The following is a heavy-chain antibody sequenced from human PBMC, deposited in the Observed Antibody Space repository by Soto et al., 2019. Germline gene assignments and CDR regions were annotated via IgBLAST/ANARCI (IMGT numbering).Heavy chain of an antibody. Sequence: LRLSCAASGFTFSSYAMSWVRQAPGKGLEWVSAISGSGGSTYYADSVKGRFTISRDNSKNTLYLQMNSLRAEDTAVYYCAKDLIPRPKYYFDYWGQGTLVTVSS. D-gene: IGHD3-16*01. CDR1: GFTFSSYA. J-gene: IGHJ4*02. CDR3: AKDLIPRPKYYFDY. CDR2: ISGSGGST. V-gene: IGHV3-23*01.